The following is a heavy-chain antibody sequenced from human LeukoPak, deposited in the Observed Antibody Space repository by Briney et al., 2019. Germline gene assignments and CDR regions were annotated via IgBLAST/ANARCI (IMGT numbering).Heavy chain of an antibody. CDR1: GGTFSSYA. V-gene: IGHV1-69*05. Sequence: SVKVSCKASGGTFSSYAISWVRQAPGQGLEWMGRIIPIFGPANYPQNFQGRVTISTDKSTTTVYMELSSLRFDDTAVYYCARDDRLWGGSLNMDVWGKGTTVTVS. CDR2: IIPIFGPA. D-gene: IGHD2-15*01. J-gene: IGHJ6*03. CDR3: ARDDRLWGGSLNMDV.